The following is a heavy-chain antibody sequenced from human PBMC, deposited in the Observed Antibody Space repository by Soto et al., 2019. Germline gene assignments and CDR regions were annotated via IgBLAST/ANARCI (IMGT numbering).Heavy chain of an antibody. CDR3: ARESYSATEGRDVSNLLY. V-gene: IGHV4-4*02. CDR2: IHHSGST. J-gene: IGHJ4*02. Sequence: QVQLQESGPGLVKPSGTLSLTCAVSGGSISSNNWWSWVRQPPGRGLEWIGEIHHSGSTNYNPSLKSRITISVDKSKNQFSLSRSSVTAADTAVYYCARESYSATEGRDVSNLLYWGQGILVTVSS. D-gene: IGHD4-4*01. CDR1: GGSISSNNW.